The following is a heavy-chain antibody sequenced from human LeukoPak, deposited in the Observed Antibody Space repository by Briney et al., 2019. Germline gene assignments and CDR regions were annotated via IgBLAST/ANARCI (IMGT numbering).Heavy chain of an antibody. Sequence: GGSLRLSCAASGFTFSSYAMSWVRQAPGKGLEWVSAISGSGGSAYYADSVKGRFTISRDNSKNTLYLQMNSLRAEDTAVYYCAKDPRGYSYGLYDYWGQGTLVTVSS. CDR3: AKDPRGYSYGLYDY. CDR2: ISGSGGSA. J-gene: IGHJ4*02. V-gene: IGHV3-23*01. CDR1: GFTFSSYA. D-gene: IGHD5-18*01.